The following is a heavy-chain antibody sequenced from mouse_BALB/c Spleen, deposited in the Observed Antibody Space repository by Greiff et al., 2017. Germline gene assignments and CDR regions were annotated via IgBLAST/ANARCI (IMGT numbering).Heavy chain of an antibody. CDR3: AREDYAGDYYAMDY. Sequence: VQVVESGPGLVAPSQSLSITCTVSGFSLTGYGVNWVRQPPGKGLEWLGMIWGDGSTDYNSALKSRLSISKDNSKSQVFLKMNSLQTDDTARYYCAREDYAGDYYAMDYWGQGTSVTVSS. CDR1: GFSLTGYG. V-gene: IGHV2-6-7*01. CDR2: IWGDGST. D-gene: IGHD1-1*02. J-gene: IGHJ4*01.